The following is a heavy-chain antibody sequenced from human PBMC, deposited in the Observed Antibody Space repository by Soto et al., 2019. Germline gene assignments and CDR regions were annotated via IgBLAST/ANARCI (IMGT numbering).Heavy chain of an antibody. CDR2: ISCSGGST. V-gene: IGHV3-23*01. J-gene: IGHJ4*02. CDR1: GFTFDDYT. CDR3: AKGSMSASDY. Sequence: SLRLSCAASGFTFDDYTMHWVRQAPGKGLEWVSVISCSGGSTYYADSVKGRFTISRDNSKNTLYLQMNSLRAEDTAVYYCAKGSMSASDYWGQGTLVTVSS. D-gene: IGHD2-8*01.